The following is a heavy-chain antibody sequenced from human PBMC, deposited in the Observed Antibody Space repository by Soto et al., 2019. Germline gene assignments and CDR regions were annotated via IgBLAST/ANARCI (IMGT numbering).Heavy chain of an antibody. CDR1: GFTFSSYD. Sequence: EVQLVESGGGLVQPGGSLRLSCAASGFTFSSYDMHWVRQATGKGLEWVSAIGTAGDTYYPGSVKGRFTISRENAKNSLYLQMNSLRAGDTAVYYCARVATDTAMVRAFDYWGQGTLVTVSS. CDR3: ARVATDTAMVRAFDY. V-gene: IGHV3-13*01. J-gene: IGHJ4*02. CDR2: IGTAGDT. D-gene: IGHD5-18*01.